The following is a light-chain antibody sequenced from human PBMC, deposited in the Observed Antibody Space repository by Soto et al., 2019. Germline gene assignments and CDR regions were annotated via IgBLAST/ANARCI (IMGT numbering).Light chain of an antibody. V-gene: IGLV2-14*01. CDR1: GSDVGGYNY. Sequence: QSALTQPASVSGSPGQSITISCTGTGSDVGGYNYVSWYQQHPGKAPKLMIYDVSNRPSGVSNRFSGSKSGNTASLTISGLQAEDEADYYCSSYTSSSTLLDVFGTGTKLTVL. CDR2: DVS. J-gene: IGLJ1*01. CDR3: SSYTSSSTLLDV.